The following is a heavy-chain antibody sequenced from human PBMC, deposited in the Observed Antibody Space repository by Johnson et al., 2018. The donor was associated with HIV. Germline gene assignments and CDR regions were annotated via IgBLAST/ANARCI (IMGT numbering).Heavy chain of an antibody. D-gene: IGHD1-1*01. CDR2: ISWNSGSI. Sequence: VQLVESGGGVVQPGRSLRLSCIVSGFTFDDYAMHWVRQAPGKGLEWVSGISWNSGSIGYADSVKGRFTISRDNAKNSLYLQMNSLRAEDTALYYCAKDKLERQTFDAFDIWGQGTMVTVSS. J-gene: IGHJ3*02. CDR3: AKDKLERQTFDAFDI. V-gene: IGHV3-9*01. CDR1: GFTFDDYA.